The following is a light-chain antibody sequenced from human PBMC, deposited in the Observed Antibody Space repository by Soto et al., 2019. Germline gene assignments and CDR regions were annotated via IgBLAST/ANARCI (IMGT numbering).Light chain of an antibody. CDR1: QSVSSSY. J-gene: IGKJ1*01. Sequence: EIVLTQSPGTLSLSPGERATLSCRASQSVSSSYLAWYQQKPGQAPRLLIYGASSRATGIPDRFSGSGSGTYCTLTISRLEPEDFAVYYCQQYGSSPGTFGQGTKVEIK. CDR2: GAS. CDR3: QQYGSSPGT. V-gene: IGKV3-20*01.